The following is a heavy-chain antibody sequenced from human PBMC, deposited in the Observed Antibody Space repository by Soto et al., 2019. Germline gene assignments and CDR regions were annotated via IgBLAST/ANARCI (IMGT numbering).Heavy chain of an antibody. CDR1: GFTFSNYW. V-gene: IGHV3-74*01. CDR2: IVGDGTTT. CDR3: AKRGSGAYYHDF. Sequence: GGSLRLSCAASGFTFSNYWMHWVRQAPGSGLVWISRIVGDGTTTNYADSVKGRFTISRDNAKNTLNLQMNSLRDEDSAMYYCAKRGSGAYYHDFWGHGTLITVSS. J-gene: IGHJ4*01. D-gene: IGHD3-22*01.